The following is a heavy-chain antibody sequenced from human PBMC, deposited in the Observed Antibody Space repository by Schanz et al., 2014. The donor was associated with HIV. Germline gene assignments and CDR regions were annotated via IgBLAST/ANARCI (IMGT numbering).Heavy chain of an antibody. Sequence: EVQLVESGGDLVQPGGSLRLSCAASGFAFRDYWMTWVRQAPGTGLEWVANIKRDGSDKYYLDSVKGRFTISRDNAKNSLSLQVNSLRADDTAVYYCARGLGASIWDYWGQGTLVTVSS. V-gene: IGHV3-7*01. CDR3: ARGLGASIWDY. D-gene: IGHD1-26*01. J-gene: IGHJ4*02. CDR2: IKRDGSDK. CDR1: GFAFRDYW.